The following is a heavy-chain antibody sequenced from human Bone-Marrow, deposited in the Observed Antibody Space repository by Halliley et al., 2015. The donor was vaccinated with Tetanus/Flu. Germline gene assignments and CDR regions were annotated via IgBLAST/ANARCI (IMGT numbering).Heavy chain of an antibody. J-gene: IGHJ5*02. Sequence: RGSSNYNPSLKSRVIISVDTSNNRFSLKLSSVTAADTAVYYCARVCCSFDSTSSPNWFDPWGQGILVTVSS. CDR3: ARVCCSFDSTSSPNWFDP. CDR2: RGSS. D-gene: IGHD3-22*01. V-gene: IGHV4-31*02.